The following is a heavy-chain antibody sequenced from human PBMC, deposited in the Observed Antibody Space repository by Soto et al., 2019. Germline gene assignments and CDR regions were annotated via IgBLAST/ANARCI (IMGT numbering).Heavy chain of an antibody. CDR3: AMVDVYVTPSPQDV. CDR2: INAGNGNT. CDR1: GYTFTSYA. Sequence: ASVKVSCKASGYTFTSYAMHWVRQAPGQGLEWMGWINAGNGNTKYSQNFQGRVTLTRDTSTSTAYMELRSLRSNDTAIYYCAMVDVYVTPSPQDVWGQGTTVTVSS. D-gene: IGHD3-16*01. V-gene: IGHV1-3*01. J-gene: IGHJ6*02.